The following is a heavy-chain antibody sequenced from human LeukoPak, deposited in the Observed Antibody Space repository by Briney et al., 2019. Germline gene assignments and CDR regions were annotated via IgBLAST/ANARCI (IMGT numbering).Heavy chain of an antibody. D-gene: IGHD6-13*01. CDR3: ASSSWYNDYFDY. CDR2: IYSGGST. J-gene: IGHJ4*02. V-gene: IGHV3-66*01. CDR1: GFTVSNNY. Sequence: PGGSLRLSCAASGFTVSNNYMSWVRQAPGKGLEWVSVIYSGGSTYYADSVKGRFTISRDNSKNTLYLQMNSLRAEDTAVYYCASSSWYNDYFDYWGQGTLVTVSS.